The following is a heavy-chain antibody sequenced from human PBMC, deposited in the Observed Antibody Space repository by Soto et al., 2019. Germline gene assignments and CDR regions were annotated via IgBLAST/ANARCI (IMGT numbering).Heavy chain of an antibody. V-gene: IGHV1-8*01. D-gene: IGHD1-26*01. CDR3: VRGHRHSGIYTGDS. CDR1: GYTXPSYD. Sequence: GXSXKVSFKASGYTXPSYDIDLVRQATGQGLEWMGWMNPDNSNTGYAQKFQGRVTMTRDTSTSKAYMELRRLRYEDTAFYYCVRGHRHSGIYTGDSWGQGTLVTAPQ. CDR2: MNPDNSNT. J-gene: IGHJ4*02.